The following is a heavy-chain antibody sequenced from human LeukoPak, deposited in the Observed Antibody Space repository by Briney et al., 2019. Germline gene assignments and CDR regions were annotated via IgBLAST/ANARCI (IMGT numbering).Heavy chain of an antibody. Sequence: PGGSLRLSCTASGFTVSRNYMSWVRQAPGKGLEWVSLIYTGGNTYYPDSVKGRFTLSRDNSKNTVYLQMNSLRVEDTAMYYCARDVYGLDVWGQGTTVTVSS. CDR1: GFTVSRNY. J-gene: IGHJ6*02. CDR3: ARDVYGLDV. V-gene: IGHV3-66*01. CDR2: IYTGGNT.